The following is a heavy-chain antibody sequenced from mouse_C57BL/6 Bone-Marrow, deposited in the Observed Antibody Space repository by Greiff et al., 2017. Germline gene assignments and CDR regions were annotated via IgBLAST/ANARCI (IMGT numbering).Heavy chain of an antibody. V-gene: IGHV14-4*01. Sequence: VQLQQSGAELVRPGASVKLSCTASGFNIKDAYMHWVKQRPEQGLEWIGWIDPENGDTEYASKFQGKATITADTSSHTAYLQLSSLTSGDTAVYYCTVGLCYGSSYVGYWGQGTTLTVAS. CDR3: TVGLCYGSSYVGY. J-gene: IGHJ2*01. CDR1: GFNIKDAY. D-gene: IGHD1-1*01. CDR2: IDPENGDT.